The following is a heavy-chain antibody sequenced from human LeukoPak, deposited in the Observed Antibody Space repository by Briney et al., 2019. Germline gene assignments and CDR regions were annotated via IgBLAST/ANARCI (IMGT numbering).Heavy chain of an antibody. CDR2: ISYDGSIK. CDR1: GFTFSSYA. D-gene: IGHD6-19*01. CDR3: AKGSGYGWYLYFDY. J-gene: IGHJ4*02. V-gene: IGHV3-30*18. Sequence: GGSLRLSCAASGFTFSSYAMHWVRQAPGKGLEWAAIISYDGSIKYYADSVKGRFTISRDNSKNTLFLQMNSLITEDTAVYYCAKGSGYGWYLYFDYWGQGTLVTVSS.